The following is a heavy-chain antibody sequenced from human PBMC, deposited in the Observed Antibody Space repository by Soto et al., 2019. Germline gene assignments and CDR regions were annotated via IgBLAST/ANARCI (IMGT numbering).Heavy chain of an antibody. CDR3: ARRGSGSYYDY. CDR1: GFTFSSYA. V-gene: IGHV3-23*01. Sequence: EVQLLESGGGLVHPGGSLRLSCAASGFTFSSYAMRWVRQAPVKGLEWVSAISGSGGSTYYADSVKGRFTISRDNSKNTLYLQMNSLRAEDTAVYYCARRGSGSYYDYWGQGPLVTVSS. CDR2: ISGSGGST. D-gene: IGHD1-26*01. J-gene: IGHJ4*02.